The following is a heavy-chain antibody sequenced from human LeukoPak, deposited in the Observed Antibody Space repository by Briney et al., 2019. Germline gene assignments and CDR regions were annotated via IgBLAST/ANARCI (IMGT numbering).Heavy chain of an antibody. CDR3: ATGVGVFDI. V-gene: IGHV3-15*01. CDR2: IKSKTDGGTT. CDR1: GFTFSNAW. J-gene: IGHJ3*02. D-gene: IGHD3-22*01. Sequence: GGSLRLSCAASGFTFSNAWMSWVSQAPGKGLEWVGRIKSKTDGGTTDYAAPVKGRFTISRDDSNNTLYLQMNSLKTEDTAEYYCATGVGVFDIWGQGTMVTVSS.